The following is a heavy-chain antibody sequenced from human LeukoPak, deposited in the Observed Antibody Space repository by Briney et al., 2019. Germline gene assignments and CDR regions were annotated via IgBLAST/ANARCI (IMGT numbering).Heavy chain of an antibody. Sequence: PGGALRLSCAASGFTFSSYSMNWVRQAPGKGLEWVSSIIGISGLLYYADSVKGRFTISRDNAKNSLYLQMNSLRAEDTAVYYCARVSGFWSGYFGYEGDYYYGMDVWGQGTTVTLPS. CDR3: ARVSGFWSGYFGYEGDYYYGMDV. CDR2: IIGISGLL. CDR1: GFTFSSYS. V-gene: IGHV3-21*01. D-gene: IGHD3-3*01. J-gene: IGHJ6*02.